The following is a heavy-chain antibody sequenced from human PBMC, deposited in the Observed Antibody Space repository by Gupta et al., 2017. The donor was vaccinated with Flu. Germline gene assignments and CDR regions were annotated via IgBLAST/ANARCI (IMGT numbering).Heavy chain of an antibody. CDR2: VSGGGSNS. V-gene: IGHV3-23*01. J-gene: IGHJ3*02. CDR1: GFTFTNYA. CDR3: AKGANWAFEI. Sequence: EVQLLESGGGLAQPGGSLRLSCATSGFTFTNYAMRWVRQAPGKGLEWVSTVSGGGSNSYYADSVKGRFTISGDSSKRTVYLQMNSLRVEDTAVYYCAKGANWAFEIWGQGTMVTVPS. D-gene: IGHD1-1*01.